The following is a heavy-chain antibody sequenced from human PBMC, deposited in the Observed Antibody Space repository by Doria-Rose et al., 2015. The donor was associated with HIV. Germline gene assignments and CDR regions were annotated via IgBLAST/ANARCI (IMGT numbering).Heavy chain of an antibody. CDR2: MFSDDER. Sequence: QESGPVLVKPTETLTLTCTVSGVSLSSPGMGVSWIRQPPGKALEWLANMFSDDERSYQTSLKSRLTISRSTSKSQVVLTMTDMDPVDTATYYCARIKSSRWYHKYYFDFWGQGTLVIVSA. J-gene: IGHJ4*02. CDR3: ARIKSSRWYHKYYFDF. CDR1: GVSLSSPGMG. V-gene: IGHV2-26*01. D-gene: IGHD6-13*01.